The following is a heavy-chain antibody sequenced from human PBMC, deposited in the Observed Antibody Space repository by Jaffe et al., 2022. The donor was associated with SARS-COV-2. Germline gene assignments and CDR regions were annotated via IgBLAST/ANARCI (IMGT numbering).Heavy chain of an antibody. D-gene: IGHD1-1*01. CDR2: IRQDGSEK. V-gene: IGHV3-7*01. Sequence: EVQLVESGGGLVQPGGSLRLSCEASGFTFIRYWMSWVRQAPGKGLEWVANIRQDGSEKYYVDSVKGRFTISRDNAKNSLYLQMNSLRVEDTAVYFCARVFFSSPWNNDYWGQGTLVTVSS. CDR1: GFTFIRYW. CDR3: ARVFFSSPWNNDY. J-gene: IGHJ4*02.